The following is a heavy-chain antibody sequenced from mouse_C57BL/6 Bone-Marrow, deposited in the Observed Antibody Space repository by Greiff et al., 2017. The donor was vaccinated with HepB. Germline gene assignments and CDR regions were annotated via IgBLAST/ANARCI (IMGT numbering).Heavy chain of an antibody. CDR3: AREKIITTGDAMDY. Sequence: EVKVVESGGGLVKPGGSLKLSCAASGFTFSDYGMHWVRQAPEKGLEWVAYISSGSSTTYYADTVKGRFTISRDNAKNTLFLQMTSLRSEDTAMYYCAREKIITTGDAMDYWGQGTSVTVSS. J-gene: IGHJ4*01. V-gene: IGHV5-17*01. CDR2: ISSGSSTT. CDR1: GFTFSDYG. D-gene: IGHD1-1*01.